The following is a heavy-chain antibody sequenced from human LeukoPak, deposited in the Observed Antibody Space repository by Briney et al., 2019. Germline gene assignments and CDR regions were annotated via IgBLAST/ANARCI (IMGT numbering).Heavy chain of an antibody. J-gene: IGHJ3*01. Sequence: GGSLRLSCAASGFTFSTYWMHWVRQVLGKGLVWVSRINSDGSITTYADSVKGRFTISRDNAKNTLYLQMNSLRVEDTAVYYCAGGISATGGGWGQGTMVTVSS. V-gene: IGHV3-74*01. CDR2: INSDGSIT. CDR3: AGGISATGGG. D-gene: IGHD6-13*01. CDR1: GFTFSTYW.